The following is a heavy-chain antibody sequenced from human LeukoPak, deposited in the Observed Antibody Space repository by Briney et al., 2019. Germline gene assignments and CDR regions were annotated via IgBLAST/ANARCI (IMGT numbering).Heavy chain of an antibody. Sequence: SETLSLTCAVSADSFSSHYWTWIRQPPGKGLEWIGYISYIGSTNYNPSLKSRVTISTDTSKNQFSLKLISVTAVDMAVYYCVRVLVTVIKGFDIWGEGTMCSVSS. CDR3: VRVLVTVIKGFDI. D-gene: IGHD4-17*01. V-gene: IGHV4-59*11. CDR2: ISYIGST. J-gene: IGHJ3*02. CDR1: ADSFSSHY.